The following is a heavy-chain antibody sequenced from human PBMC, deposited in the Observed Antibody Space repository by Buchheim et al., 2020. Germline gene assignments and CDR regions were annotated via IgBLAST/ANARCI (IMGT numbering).Heavy chain of an antibody. CDR1: GFTFSSYE. CDR3: ARTYYDFWGSEQGPYYYYGMDV. D-gene: IGHD3-3*01. J-gene: IGHJ6*02. CDR2: ISSSGSTI. V-gene: IGHV3-48*03. Sequence: EVQLVESGGGLVQPGGSLRLSCAASGFTFSSYEMNWVRQAPGKGLEWVSYISSSGSTIYYADSVKGRFTISRANAKNSLYLQMNSLRAEDTAVYYYARTYYDFWGSEQGPYYYYGMDVWGQGTT.